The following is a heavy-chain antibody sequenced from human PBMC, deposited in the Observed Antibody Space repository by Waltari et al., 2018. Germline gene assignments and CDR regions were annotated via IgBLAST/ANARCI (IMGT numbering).Heavy chain of an antibody. J-gene: IGHJ1*01. CDR3: ASGEEVVVVAATPYFQH. Sequence: GLEWMGGIIPIFGTANYAQKFQGRVTITADESTSTAYMELSSLRSEDTAVYYCASGEEVVVVAATPYFQHWGQGTLVTVSS. CDR2: IIPIFGTA. D-gene: IGHD2-15*01. V-gene: IGHV1-69*01.